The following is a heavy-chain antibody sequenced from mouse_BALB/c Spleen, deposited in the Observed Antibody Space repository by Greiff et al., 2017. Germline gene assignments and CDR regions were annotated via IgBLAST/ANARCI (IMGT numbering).Heavy chain of an antibody. D-gene: IGHD2-3*01. CDR3: ARDRGWGAMDY. CDR2: ISDGGSYT. J-gene: IGHJ4*01. Sequence: EVQRVESGGGLVKPGGSLKLSCAASGFTFSDYYMYWVRQTPEKRLEWVATISDGGSYTYYPDSVKGRFTISRDNAKNNLYLQMSSLKSEDTAMYYCARDRGWGAMDYWGQGTSVTVSS. V-gene: IGHV5-4*02. CDR1: GFTFSDYY.